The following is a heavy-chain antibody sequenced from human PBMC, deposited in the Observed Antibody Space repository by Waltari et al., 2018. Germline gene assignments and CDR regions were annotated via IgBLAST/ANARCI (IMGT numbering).Heavy chain of an antibody. Sequence: EVQLLESGVGLVQPGGSLRPPVAALGFPFRRHAMGWVRQAPGKGLEWVSGISGSGGDTYYADSVKGRFTISRDNSKNTLYLQMNSLRAEDTAVYYCAKPLAYGDYVAWFDPWGQGTLVTVSS. CDR2: ISGSGGDT. CDR3: AKPLAYGDYVAWFDP. CDR1: GFPFRRHA. D-gene: IGHD4-17*01. V-gene: IGHV3-23*01. J-gene: IGHJ5*02.